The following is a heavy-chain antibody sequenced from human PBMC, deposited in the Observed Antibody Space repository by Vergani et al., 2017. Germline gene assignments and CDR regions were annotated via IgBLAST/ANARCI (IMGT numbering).Heavy chain of an antibody. CDR3: ASRWYCSSTSCYHGVMDV. Sequence: EVQLVESGGGLVKPGGSLRLSCAASGFTFSSYSMNWVRQAPGKGLEWVSSISSSSSYIYYADSVKGRFTISRDNAKNSLYLQMNSLRAEDTAVYYCASRWYCSSTSCYHGVMDVWSKATSVTVSS. V-gene: IGHV3-21*01. J-gene: IGHJ6*03. CDR1: GFTFSSYS. CDR2: ISSSSSYI. D-gene: IGHD2-2*01.